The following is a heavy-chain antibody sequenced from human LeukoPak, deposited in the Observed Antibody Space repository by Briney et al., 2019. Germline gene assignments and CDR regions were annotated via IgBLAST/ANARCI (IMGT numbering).Heavy chain of an antibody. CDR1: GFTFSNYW. Sequence: GGSLRLSCTASGFTFSNYWMHWVRQAPGKGLVWVSRINSLGTVTTYAHSVKGLLTISRENAKNTLYLQMNSLTAEDTAVYYCARVRLGYCSGGSCNVGYYYYDMDVWGQGNSVTVSS. J-gene: IGHJ6*02. D-gene: IGHD2-15*01. CDR3: ARVRLGYCSGGSCNVGYYYYDMDV. V-gene: IGHV3-74*01. CDR2: INSLGTVT.